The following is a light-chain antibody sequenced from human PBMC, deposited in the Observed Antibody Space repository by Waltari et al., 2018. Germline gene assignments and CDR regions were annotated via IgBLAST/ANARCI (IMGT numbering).Light chain of an antibody. CDR2: QST. CDR1: KMGDKF. Sequence: SYEFTQPPSVSVSPGQTASITCSGHKMGDKFACWYQQKPGQSPVLVIYQSTKRPSGIPERFSGSNSGNTATLTISGTQAMDEADYYCQAWDTITGGVFGGGTKLTVL. CDR3: QAWDTITGGV. J-gene: IGLJ2*01. V-gene: IGLV3-1*01.